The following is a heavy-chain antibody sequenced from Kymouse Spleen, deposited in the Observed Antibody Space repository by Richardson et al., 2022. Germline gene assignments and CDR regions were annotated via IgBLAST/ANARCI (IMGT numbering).Heavy chain of an antibody. Sequence: EVQLVESGGGLVKPGGSLRLSCAASGFTFSNAWMSWVRQAPGKGLEWVGRIKSKTDGGTTDYAAPVKGRFTISRDDSKNTLYLQMNSLKTEDTAVYYCTTSRITIFPIPSFDIWGQGTMVTVSS. J-gene: IGHJ3*02. D-gene: IGHD3-9*01. CDR1: GFTFSNAW. CDR2: IKSKTDGGTT. V-gene: IGHV3-15*01. CDR3: TTSRITIFPIPSFDI.